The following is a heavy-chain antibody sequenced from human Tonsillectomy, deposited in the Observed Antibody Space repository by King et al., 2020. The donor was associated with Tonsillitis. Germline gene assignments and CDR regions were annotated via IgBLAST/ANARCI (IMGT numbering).Heavy chain of an antibody. CDR2: IYHSGSA. Sequence: VQLQESGPGLVKPSETLSLTCTVSGGSVSSYYWSWIRQSPGMGLEWIGCIYHSGSAMYNPSLKNRVTISIDTSKNQFSLRLRSVSAADTALYFCATTLGLTFCGGDCYPPSLFDYWGQGALVTVSS. J-gene: IGHJ4*02. CDR1: GGSVSSYY. V-gene: IGHV4-59*02. CDR3: ATTLGLTFCGGDCYPPSLFDY. D-gene: IGHD2-21*02.